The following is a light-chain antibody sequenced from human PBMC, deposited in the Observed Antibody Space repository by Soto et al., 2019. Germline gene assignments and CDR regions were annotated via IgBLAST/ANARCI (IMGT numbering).Light chain of an antibody. CDR3: QYYGSSIT. J-gene: IGKJ5*01. CDR2: GAS. V-gene: IGKV3-20*01. Sequence: ELVLTQSPGTLSLSPGERDTLSCRASQSVSSSYLHWYQQKRGQAPRLFIYGASSRATGIPDRFSGSGSGTDFILTISRLEPEDFAVYYCQYYGSSITFGQGTRLEIK. CDR1: QSVSSSY.